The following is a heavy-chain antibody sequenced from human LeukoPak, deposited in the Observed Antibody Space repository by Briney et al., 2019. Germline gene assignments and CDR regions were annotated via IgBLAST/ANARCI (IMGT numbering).Heavy chain of an antibody. CDR3: ARSETYYYDSSGYWRLDY. V-gene: IGHV1-2*02. CDR1: GYTFTSYY. D-gene: IGHD3-22*01. Sequence: ASVKVSCKASGYTFTSYYMHWVRQAPGQGLEWMGWINPNSGGTKYAQNLQGRVTMTTDTSTSTAYMELRSLRSDDTAVYYCARSETYYYDSSGYWRLDYWGQGTLVAVSS. J-gene: IGHJ4*02. CDR2: INPNSGGT.